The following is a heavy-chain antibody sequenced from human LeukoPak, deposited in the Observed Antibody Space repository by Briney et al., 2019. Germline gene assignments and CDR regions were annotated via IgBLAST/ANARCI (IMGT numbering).Heavy chain of an antibody. Sequence: SGTLSLTCTVSGGSISSYYWSWIRQPPGKGLEWIGYIYYSGSTNYNPSLKSRVTISVDRSKNQFSLKLSSVTAADTAIYYCARSYYYDSSGSKDAFDIWGQGTMVTVSS. V-gene: IGHV4-59*08. D-gene: IGHD3-22*01. CDR1: GGSISSYY. CDR2: IYYSGST. CDR3: ARSYYYDSSGSKDAFDI. J-gene: IGHJ3*02.